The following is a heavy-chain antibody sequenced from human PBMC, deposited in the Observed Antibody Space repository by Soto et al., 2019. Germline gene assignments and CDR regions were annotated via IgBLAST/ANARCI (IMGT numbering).Heavy chain of an antibody. CDR3: ARDENMAARLPSRESRGSRWFDP. D-gene: IGHD6-6*01. Sequence: QVQLVQSGAEVKKPGASVKVSCKASGYTFTSYGISWVRQAPGQGLEWMGWISAYNGNTNYAQKLQGRVTMTTDTSKSTAYMELRSLRSDDTAVYYCARDENMAARLPSRESRGSRWFDPWGQGTLVTVSS. CDR1: GYTFTSYG. J-gene: IGHJ5*02. V-gene: IGHV1-18*01. CDR2: ISAYNGNT.